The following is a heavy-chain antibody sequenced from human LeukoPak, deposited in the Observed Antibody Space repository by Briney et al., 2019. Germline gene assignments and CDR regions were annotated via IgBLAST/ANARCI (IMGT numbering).Heavy chain of an antibody. CDR2: IKSKSDGGIK. CDR3: ATGRSGYFDS. J-gene: IGHJ4*02. CDR1: GFIFSNAW. Sequence: PGGSLRLSCAASGFIFSNAWMIWVRQAPGKRLEWVARIKSKSDGGIKDYAAPVKGTFTISRDDSENTVYLQMNSLKIEDTAVYYCATGRSGYFDSWGQGTLVFVSS. V-gene: IGHV3-15*01.